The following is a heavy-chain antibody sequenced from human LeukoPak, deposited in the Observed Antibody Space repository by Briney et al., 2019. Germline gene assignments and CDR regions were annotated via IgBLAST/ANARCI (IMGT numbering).Heavy chain of an antibody. J-gene: IGHJ5*02. D-gene: IGHD4-11*01. V-gene: IGHV1-69*04. CDR3: ARDPLRESNYWFDP. CDR2: IIPILGIA. Sequence: SVKVSCKASGGTFSSYTISWVRQAPGQGLEWMGRIIPILGIANYAQEFQGRVTITADKSTSTAYMELSSLRSGDTAVYYSARDPLRESNYWFDPWGQGTLVTVSS. CDR1: GGTFSSYT.